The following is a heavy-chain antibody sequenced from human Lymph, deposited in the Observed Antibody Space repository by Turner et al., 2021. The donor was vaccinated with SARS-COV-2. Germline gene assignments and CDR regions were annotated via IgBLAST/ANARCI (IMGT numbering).Heavy chain of an antibody. V-gene: IGHV3-21*01. J-gene: IGHJ4*02. CDR3: ARGPPDFPYYFDY. Sequence: EVQLVESGGGLVKPGGSLRLSCSASGFTCSSYSMNWVRQAPGKGLEWVSSITFTSSYKYYADSVKGRFTISRDNAKNSLYLQMNSLRAEDTAVYYCARGPPDFPYYFDYWGQGTLVTVSS. D-gene: IGHD2-21*02. CDR2: ITFTSSYK. CDR1: GFTCSSYS.